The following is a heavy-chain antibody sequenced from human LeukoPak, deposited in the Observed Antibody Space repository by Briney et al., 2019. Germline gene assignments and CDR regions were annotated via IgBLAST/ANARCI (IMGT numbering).Heavy chain of an antibody. J-gene: IGHJ2*01. D-gene: IGHD5-18*01. CDR1: GFTFSNYG. V-gene: IGHV3-33*01. CDR2: IWYDGSYK. CDR3: ARDACGHTYGCIYWYFDL. Sequence: GRSLRLSCAASGFTFSNYGMHWVRQAPGKGLEWVAIIWYDGSYKYYADSVKGRFTVSRDNSKNTLYLQMNSLRAEDTAVYYCARDACGHTYGCIYWYFDLWGRGTLVTASS.